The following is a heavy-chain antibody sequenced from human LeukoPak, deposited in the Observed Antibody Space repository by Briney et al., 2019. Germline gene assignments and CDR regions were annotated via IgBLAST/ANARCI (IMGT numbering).Heavy chain of an antibody. CDR2: ISGSGGST. D-gene: IGHD5-24*01. CDR3: AKWDVEKNAFDI. J-gene: IGHJ3*02. V-gene: IGHV3-23*01. Sequence: GGSLRLSCAASGFTFSSYSMNWVRQAPGKGLEWVSAISGSGGSTYYADSVKGRFTISRDNSKNTLYLQMNSLRAEDTAVYYCAKWDVEKNAFDIWGQGTMVTVSS. CDR1: GFTFSSYS.